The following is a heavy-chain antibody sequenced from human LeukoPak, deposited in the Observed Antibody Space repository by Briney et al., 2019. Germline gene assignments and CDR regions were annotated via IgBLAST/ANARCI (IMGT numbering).Heavy chain of an antibody. Sequence: GGSLRLSCAASRFTFSSHSMGWVRQAPGKGLECVATIGLDGAQKDFVDSVKGRFTLSRDNAKNSLFLEKNRLRDEDTAVYYCARWRGLQSEFDCWGQGTLVTVSS. V-gene: IGHV3-7*01. J-gene: IGHJ4*02. CDR1: RFTFSSHS. CDR2: IGLDGAQK. D-gene: IGHD5-24*01. CDR3: ARWRGLQSEFDC.